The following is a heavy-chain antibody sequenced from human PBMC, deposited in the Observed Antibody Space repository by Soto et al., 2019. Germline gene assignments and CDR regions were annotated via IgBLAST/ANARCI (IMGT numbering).Heavy chain of an antibody. Sequence: EVQLLESGGDLVQPGGSLRLSCAASGFAFSNYAVTWVRQAHGKGLEWVSSISRSSNVIYYADSVKGRFIISRDNSKNTMYLQMNSRRAEDTARYYCAKDPNGDYIGAFDDWGQGTLVTVSS. CDR3: AKDPNGDYIGAFDD. CDR1: GFAFSNYA. CDR2: ISRSSNVI. J-gene: IGHJ4*02. D-gene: IGHD4-17*01. V-gene: IGHV3-23*01.